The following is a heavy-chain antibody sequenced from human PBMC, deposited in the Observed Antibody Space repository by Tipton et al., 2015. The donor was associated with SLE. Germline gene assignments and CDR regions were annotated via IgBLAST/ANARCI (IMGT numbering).Heavy chain of an antibody. CDR2: IDPSDSYT. CDR3: ASPRYSSSPDWYFDL. Sequence: QSGAEVKKPGESLRISCKGSGYSFTSYWISWVRQMPGKGLEWMGRIDPSDSYTNYSPSFQGHVTISADKSISTAYLQWSSLKASDPAMYYCASPRYSSSPDWYFDLWGRGPLVPVSS. CDR1: GYSFTSYW. D-gene: IGHD6-6*01. V-gene: IGHV5-10-1*01. J-gene: IGHJ2*01.